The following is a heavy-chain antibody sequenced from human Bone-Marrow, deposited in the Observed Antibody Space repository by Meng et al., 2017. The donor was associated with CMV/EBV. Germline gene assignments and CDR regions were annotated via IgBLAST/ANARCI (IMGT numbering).Heavy chain of an antibody. CDR2: LNPLTGNT. CDR1: GYGFTSYD. Sequence: ASVKVSCKASGYGFTSYDMNWVRQATGQGLEWMGWLNPLTGNTGYAQKFQGRVTITRDTSRSTAYMELSGLRSDDTAVYYCARGIVVVPPGKVGSRRNWYLDLWGRGTLVTVSS. CDR3: ARGIVVVPPGKVGSRRNWYLDL. D-gene: IGHD2-2*01. J-gene: IGHJ2*01. V-gene: IGHV1-8*03.